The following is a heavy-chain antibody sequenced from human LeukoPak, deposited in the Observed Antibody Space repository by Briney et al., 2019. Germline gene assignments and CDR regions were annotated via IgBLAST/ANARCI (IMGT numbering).Heavy chain of an antibody. Sequence: ASVKVSCKAPGYTFTSYDINWVRQATGQGLEWMGWMNPNSGNTGYAQKFQGRVTMTRNTSISTAYMELSSLRSEDTAVYYCAIVAGTGGYYYYYYMDVWGKGTTVTVSS. J-gene: IGHJ6*03. D-gene: IGHD6-19*01. CDR2: MNPNSGNT. V-gene: IGHV1-8*01. CDR3: AIVAGTGGYYYYYYMDV. CDR1: GYTFTSYD.